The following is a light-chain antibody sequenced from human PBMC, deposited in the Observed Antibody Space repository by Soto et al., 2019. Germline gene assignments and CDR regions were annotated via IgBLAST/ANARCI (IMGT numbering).Light chain of an antibody. Sequence: EIVLTQSPGTLSLSPGERATLSCRASQSVSGAYLAWYQQKPGQAPRLLIYDASNRATGIPARFSGSGSGTDFTLTISRLEPEDFAVYYCQQYGSSLLTFGGGTKVDIK. CDR2: DAS. J-gene: IGKJ4*01. V-gene: IGKV3-20*01. CDR1: QSVSGAY. CDR3: QQYGSSLLT.